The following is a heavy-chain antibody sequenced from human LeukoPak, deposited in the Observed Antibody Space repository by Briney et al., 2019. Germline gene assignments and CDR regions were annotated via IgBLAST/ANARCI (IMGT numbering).Heavy chain of an antibody. CDR1: GGCIRSYY. Sequence: SETLSLTCTVSGGCIRSYYWTWIRQPPGKGLEWIGYIYYTGATSYNPSLKSRVTISVDTSKKQSSLKLTSVTAADTAVYYCARYGGSGWVIDNWGQGTLVTVSS. J-gene: IGHJ4*02. CDR3: ARYGGSGWVIDN. V-gene: IGHV4-59*08. D-gene: IGHD6-19*01. CDR2: IYYTGAT.